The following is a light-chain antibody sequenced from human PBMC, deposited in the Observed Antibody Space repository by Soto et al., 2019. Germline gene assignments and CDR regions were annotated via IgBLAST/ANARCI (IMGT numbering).Light chain of an antibody. V-gene: IGKV3-20*01. CDR3: QHYNNFPPI. CDR1: QSVSNNY. Sequence: EIVFTQSPGTLSLSPGERATLSCRASQSVSNNYLAWYQQKPGQAPRLLIYGASSRATGIPYRFSGSGSGTDFTLTISSLQSEDFAVYYCQHYNNFPPIFGPGTKVDIK. CDR2: GAS. J-gene: IGKJ3*01.